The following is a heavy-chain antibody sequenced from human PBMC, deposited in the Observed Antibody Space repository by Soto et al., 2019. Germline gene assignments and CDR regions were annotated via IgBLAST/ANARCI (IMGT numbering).Heavy chain of an antibody. CDR3: ATSNGCDP. Sequence: QLQLQESGPGLVKPSETLSLTCTVSGGSISSRGYYWGWIRQPPGKGLEWLGTIYYSGSTYYNPSLKRRVTLSVDTSKNQFSLKLSSVIAADTAVYYCATSNGCDPWGQGTRVTVSS. CDR1: GGSISSRGYY. V-gene: IGHV4-39*01. CDR2: IYYSGST. J-gene: IGHJ5*02.